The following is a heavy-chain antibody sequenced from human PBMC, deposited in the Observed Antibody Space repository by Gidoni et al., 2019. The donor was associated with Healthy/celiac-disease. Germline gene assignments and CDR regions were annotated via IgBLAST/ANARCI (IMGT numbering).Heavy chain of an antibody. CDR1: GFAFSSYG. CDR2: ISYDGSNK. Sequence: QVQLVESGGGVVQPGRSLRLSCAASGFAFSSYGMHWVRQAPGKGLEWVAVISYDGSNKYYADSVKGRFTISRDNSKNTLYLQMNSLRAEDTAVYYCAKDQDFWSGSVLDYWGQGTLVTVSS. J-gene: IGHJ4*02. CDR3: AKDQDFWSGSVLDY. V-gene: IGHV3-30*18. D-gene: IGHD3-3*01.